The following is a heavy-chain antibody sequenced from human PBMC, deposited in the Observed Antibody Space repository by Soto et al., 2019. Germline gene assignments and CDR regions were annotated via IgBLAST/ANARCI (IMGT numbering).Heavy chain of an antibody. CDR1: LSHNTNEMC. CDR3: AQTDYGEYLSAFDI. V-gene: IGHV2-70*11. CDR2: IDWDDGK. J-gene: IGHJ3*02. Sequence: LSHNTNEMCESWIRQPPGKALELLARIDWDDGKYYSKSLKTRLTISKDTSKNQVVLTMTNMDPVDTATYYCAQTDYGEYLSAFDIWGQGTVVTV. D-gene: IGHD4-17*01.